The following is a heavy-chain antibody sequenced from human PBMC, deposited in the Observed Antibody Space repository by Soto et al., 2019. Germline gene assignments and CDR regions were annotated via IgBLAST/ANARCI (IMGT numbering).Heavy chain of an antibody. CDR3: ARVGCSGGSCPLDD. D-gene: IGHD2-15*01. Sequence: QVQRVESGGGLVKPGGSLRLSCAASAFIISDYYMSWIRQAPGKGQEGVSYISGSGTTIYYADSVKGRFTISRDHAKNSLYLQMSSLRAEDTAVYYCARVGCSGGSCPLDDWGQGTLVTVSS. CDR2: ISGSGTTI. J-gene: IGHJ4*02. V-gene: IGHV3-11*01. CDR1: AFIISDYY.